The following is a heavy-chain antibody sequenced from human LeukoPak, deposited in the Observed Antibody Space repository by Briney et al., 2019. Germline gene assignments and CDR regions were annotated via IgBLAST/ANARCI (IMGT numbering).Heavy chain of an antibody. CDR3: ARGRFLEWLGTYYFDY. CDR2: IYYSGST. J-gene: IGHJ4*02. CDR1: GGSISSGDYY. D-gene: IGHD3-3*01. Sequence: SQTLSLTCTVSGGSISSGDYYWRWIRQPPGKGLEWIGYIYYSGSTYYNPSLKSRVTISVDTSKNQFSLKLSSVTAADTAVYYCARGRFLEWLGTYYFDYWGQGTLVTVSS. V-gene: IGHV4-30-4*08.